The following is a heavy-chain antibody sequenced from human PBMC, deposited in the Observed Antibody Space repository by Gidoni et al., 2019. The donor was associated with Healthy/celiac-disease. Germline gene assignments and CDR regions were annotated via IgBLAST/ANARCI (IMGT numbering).Heavy chain of an antibody. CDR2: IIPIFGTA. Sequence: QVQLVQSGAEVKKPASSVKVSCTASGGTFSSYAISWVRQAPGQGREWRGGIIPIFGTANYAQKFQGRFTITADESTSTAYMELSSLRSEDTAVYYCARDGSGGPPGIWGQGTMVTVSS. J-gene: IGHJ3*02. V-gene: IGHV1-69*01. D-gene: IGHD1-26*01. CDR3: ARDGSGGPPGI. CDR1: GGTFSSYA.